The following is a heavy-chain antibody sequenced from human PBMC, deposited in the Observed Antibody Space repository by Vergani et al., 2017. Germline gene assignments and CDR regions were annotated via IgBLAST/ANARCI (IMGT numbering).Heavy chain of an antibody. CDR3: AKGSCSSTGCHPYYYYYMDV. J-gene: IGHJ6*03. CDR1: GFTFSSYA. CDR2: ISGSGGST. V-gene: IGHV3-23*01. Sequence: EVQLLESGGGLVQPGGSLRLSCAASGFTFSSYAMSWVRQAPGKGLEWVSAISGSGGSTYYADSVKGRFTISRDNSKNTLYLQMNSLRAEDTAVYYCAKGSCSSTGCHPYYYYYMDVWGKGTTVTVSS. D-gene: IGHD2-2*01.